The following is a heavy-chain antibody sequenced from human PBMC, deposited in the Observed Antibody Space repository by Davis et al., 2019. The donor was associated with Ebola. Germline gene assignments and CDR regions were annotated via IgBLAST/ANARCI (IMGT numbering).Heavy chain of an antibody. J-gene: IGHJ6*02. CDR2: ISSSSSSI. V-gene: IGHV3-21*01. CDR1: GFTFSSYS. Sequence: PGGSLRLSCAASGFTFSSYSMNWVRQAPGKGLEWVSSISSSSSSIYYADSVKGRFTISRDNAKNSLYLQMNSLRAEDTAVYYCARMDYGDYYGMDVWGQGTTVTVSS. D-gene: IGHD4-17*01. CDR3: ARMDYGDYYGMDV.